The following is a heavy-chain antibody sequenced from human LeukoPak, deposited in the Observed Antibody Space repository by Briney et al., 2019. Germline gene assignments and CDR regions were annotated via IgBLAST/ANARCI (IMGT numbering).Heavy chain of an antibody. D-gene: IGHD3-9*01. V-gene: IGHV3-48*02. CDR1: GFTFSNYN. Sequence: RGGSLRLSCAASGFTFSNYNMNWVRQAPGKGLEWVSYISSSSSTIYYADSVKGRFTISRDNAKNSLYLQMNSLRDEDTAVYYCARVTLDEQYDILTGYESNDAFDIWGQGTMVTVSS. CDR3: ARVTLDEQYDILTGYESNDAFDI. J-gene: IGHJ3*02. CDR2: ISSSSSTI.